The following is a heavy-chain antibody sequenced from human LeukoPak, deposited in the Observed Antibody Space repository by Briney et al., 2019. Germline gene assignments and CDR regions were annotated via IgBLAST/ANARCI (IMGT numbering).Heavy chain of an antibody. D-gene: IGHD6-25*01. V-gene: IGHV3-13*01. CDR3: ARDRGRNYMDV. Sequence: GGSLRLPCAASGFTFSSYDMHWVRQATGKGLEWVSGIGTAGDIYYSGSVKGRFTISRENAKNSLYLQMKSLRAGDTAVYYCARDRGRNYMDVWGKGTTVTISS. CDR2: IGTAGDI. CDR1: GFTFSSYD. J-gene: IGHJ6*03.